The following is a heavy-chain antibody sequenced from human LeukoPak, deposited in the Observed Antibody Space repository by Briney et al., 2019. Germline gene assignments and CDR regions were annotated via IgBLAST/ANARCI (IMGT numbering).Heavy chain of an antibody. D-gene: IGHD4-11*01. CDR3: ARQRSMTTDY. CDR2: IYPGDSDT. Sequence: GEYLKISCKGSGYRFTTYWIGWVRQMPGRGLEWMGIIYPGDSDTRYSPSFQGQVTISADKSISTAYLQWSSLKASDTAMYYCARQRSMTTDYWGQGTLVTVSS. CDR1: GYRFTTYW. V-gene: IGHV5-51*01. J-gene: IGHJ4*02.